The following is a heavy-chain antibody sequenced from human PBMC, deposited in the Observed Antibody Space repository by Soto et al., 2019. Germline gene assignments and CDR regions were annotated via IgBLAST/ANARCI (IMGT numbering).Heavy chain of an antibody. CDR2: IKSKTDGGTT. J-gene: IGHJ4*02. CDR3: TASSPPYYDFWSGYYNYFDY. D-gene: IGHD3-3*01. CDR1: GFTFSNAW. Sequence: EVQLVESGGGLVKPGGSLRLSCAASGFTFSNAWMNWVRQAPGKGLEWVGRIKSKTDGGTTDYAAPVKGRFTISRDDSKNTLYLQMNSLKTEDTAVYYCTASSPPYYDFWSGYYNYFDYRGQGTLVTVSS. V-gene: IGHV3-15*07.